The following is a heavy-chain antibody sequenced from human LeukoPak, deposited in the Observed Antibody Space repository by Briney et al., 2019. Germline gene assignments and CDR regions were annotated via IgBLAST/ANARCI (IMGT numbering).Heavy chain of an antibody. Sequence: SGTLSLTCTVSGGSISSDYWSWIRQPPGKGLEWIGYIYYSGSTNYNPSLKSRVTISVDTSKNQFSLKLSSVTAADTAVYYCARGDDAFDIWGQGTMVTVSS. V-gene: IGHV4-59*01. CDR3: ARGDDAFDI. CDR2: IYYSGST. CDR1: GGSISSDY. J-gene: IGHJ3*02.